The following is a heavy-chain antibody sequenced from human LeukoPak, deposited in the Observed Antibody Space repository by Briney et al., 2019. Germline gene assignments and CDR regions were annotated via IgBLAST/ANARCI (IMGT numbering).Heavy chain of an antibody. V-gene: IGHV3-15*01. CDR1: GFTFSNAW. CDR2: IKSKTDGGTT. Sequence: GGSLRLSCAASGFTFSNAWMSWVRQAPGKGLEWVGRIKSKTDGGTTDYAAPVEGRFTISRDDSKNTLYLQMNSLKTEDTAVYYCTGGGDSSGFDYWGQGTLVTVSS. CDR3: TGGGDSSGFDY. J-gene: IGHJ4*02. D-gene: IGHD3-22*01.